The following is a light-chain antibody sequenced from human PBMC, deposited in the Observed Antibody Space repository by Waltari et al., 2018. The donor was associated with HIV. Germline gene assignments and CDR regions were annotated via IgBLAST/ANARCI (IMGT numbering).Light chain of an antibody. V-gene: IGLV1-44*01. CDR2: HNH. J-gene: IGLJ3*02. Sequence: QSVMTQPPSASATPGQTVTISCSGSSSNIGTNTVNWYQQLPGTAPKLLIYHNHQRPSGVPDRVSGSKSGTSASLAISGLQSEDEAADYCAAWDVSLSGLWVFGGGTKLTVL. CDR3: AAWDVSLSGLWV. CDR1: SSNIGTNT.